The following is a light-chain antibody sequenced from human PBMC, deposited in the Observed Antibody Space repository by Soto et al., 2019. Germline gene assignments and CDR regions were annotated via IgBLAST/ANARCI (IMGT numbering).Light chain of an antibody. Sequence: EIVMTQSPVTLSVSPGERATLSCRASQNISRSLAWYQQKPGQGPSLLIYGTSTRAGGVPARFSGSGSGTDFTLTISRLEPEDFAVYYCQQYGNSPQTFGQGTKVDI. J-gene: IGKJ1*01. CDR2: GTS. V-gene: IGKV3-15*01. CDR3: QQYGNSPQT. CDR1: QNISRS.